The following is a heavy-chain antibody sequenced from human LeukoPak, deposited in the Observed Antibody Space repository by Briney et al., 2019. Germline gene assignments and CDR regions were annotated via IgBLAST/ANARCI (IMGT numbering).Heavy chain of an antibody. Sequence: GASVKVSCKASGYTFTSYGIGWVRQAPGQGLEWMGWISAYNGHTNYAQKFQGRVTMTRNTSISTAYMELSSLRSEDSAVYYCARAWVITRLGDALDIWGQGTMVTVSS. V-gene: IGHV1-18*01. CDR2: ISAYNGHT. D-gene: IGHD7-27*01. CDR3: ARAWVITRLGDALDI. CDR1: GYTFTSYG. J-gene: IGHJ3*02.